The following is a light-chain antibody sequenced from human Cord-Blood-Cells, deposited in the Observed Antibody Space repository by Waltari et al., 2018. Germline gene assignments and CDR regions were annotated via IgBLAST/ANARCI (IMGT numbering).Light chain of an antibody. J-gene: IGLJ1*01. CDR3: SSYAGSNNYV. V-gene: IGLV2-8*01. CDR2: EVS. CDR1: SSAVGGYHY. Sequence: QSALTQPPSASGSPGQSVTISCTGTSSAVGGYHYVSGYQQHPGKAPKLMIYEVSKRPSGVPDRFSGSKSGNTASLTVSGLQAEDEADYYCSSYAGSNNYVFGTGTKVTVL.